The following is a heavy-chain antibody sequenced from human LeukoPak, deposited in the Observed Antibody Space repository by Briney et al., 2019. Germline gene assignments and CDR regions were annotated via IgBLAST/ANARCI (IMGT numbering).Heavy chain of an antibody. V-gene: IGHV1-46*01. CDR3: ARERPAYSSGDFDY. D-gene: IGHD6-25*01. J-gene: IGHJ4*02. CDR1: GYTFTSYY. CDR2: INPSGGST. Sequence: ASVKVSCKASGYTFTSYYMHWVRQAPGQGLEWMGIINPSGGSTSYAQKFQGRVTMTRDTSISTAYMELRSLRSDDTAVYYCARERPAYSSGDFDYWGQGTLVTVSS.